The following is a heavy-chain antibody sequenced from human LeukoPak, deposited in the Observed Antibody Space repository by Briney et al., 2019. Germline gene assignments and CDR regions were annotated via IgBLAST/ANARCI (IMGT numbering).Heavy chain of an antibody. CDR3: ARHLGAAGVLRFDP. CDR1: GGSISSYY. V-gene: IGHV4-59*08. CDR2: IYYSGST. J-gene: IGHJ5*02. Sequence: SETLSLTCTVSGGSISSYYWSWIRQPPGKGLEWIGDIYYSGSTNYNPSLKSRVTMLIDTSKNHFSLTLTSVTAADTAVYYCARHLGAAGVLRFDPWGQGTLVTVSS. D-gene: IGHD3-3*01.